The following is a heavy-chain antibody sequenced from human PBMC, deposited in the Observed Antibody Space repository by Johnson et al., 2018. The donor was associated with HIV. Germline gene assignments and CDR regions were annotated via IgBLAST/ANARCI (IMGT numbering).Heavy chain of an antibody. CDR2: IRSKAYGGTT. J-gene: IGHJ3*02. CDR3: ARVWSGSYYSNAFDI. D-gene: IGHD1-26*01. V-gene: IGHV3-49*04. Sequence: EMQLVESGGGLVQPGRSLRLSCTASGFSFGDYGMSWVRQAPGKGLEWVGFIRSKAYGGTTEYAASVKGRFTISRDDAKNSLYLQMNSLRAEDTALYYCARVWSGSYYSNAFDIWGQGTMVTVSS. CDR1: GFSFGDYG.